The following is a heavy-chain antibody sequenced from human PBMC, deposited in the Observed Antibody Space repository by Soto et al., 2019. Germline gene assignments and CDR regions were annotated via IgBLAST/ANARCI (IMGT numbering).Heavy chain of an antibody. CDR1: GYIFTAYS. Sequence: QVQLVQSGAEVKKPGASVKVSCKASGYIFTAYSMHWVRQAPGQGLEWMGVVNPCGGSTNYAQKFRGRITMTRDTSTSTLYMDLSSLTSEDTAVYYCAREENCSDGVCYSEYFQRWGQGTLVTVSS. J-gene: IGHJ1*01. CDR2: VNPCGGST. V-gene: IGHV1-46*01. D-gene: IGHD2-15*01. CDR3: AREENCSDGVCYSEYFQR.